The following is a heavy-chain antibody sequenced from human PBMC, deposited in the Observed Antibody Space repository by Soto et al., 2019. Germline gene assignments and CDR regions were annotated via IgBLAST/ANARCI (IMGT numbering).Heavy chain of an antibody. CDR1: GDSVSSNSAA. V-gene: IGHV6-1*01. J-gene: IGHJ6*02. CDR2: TYYRSKWYN. D-gene: IGHD6-13*01. Sequence: SQTLSLTCAISGDSVSSNSAAWNWIRQSPSRGLEWLGRTYYRSKWYNDYAVSVKSRITINPDTSKNQFSLQLNSVTPEDTAVYYCARDVGFSTSGSSPRLGYSGMDVWGQGTTVTVSS. CDR3: ARDVGFSTSGSSPRLGYSGMDV.